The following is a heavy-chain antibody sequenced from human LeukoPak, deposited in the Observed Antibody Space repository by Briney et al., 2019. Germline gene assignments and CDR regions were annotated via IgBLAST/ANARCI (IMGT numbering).Heavy chain of an antibody. Sequence: PSETLSLTCTVSGGSISSGDYYWSWLRQPPGTGLEWLGYMYYSGSTYYNPSLKSRVTISVDTSKNQFSLKLSSVTAADTAVYYCARPYYYDSRIDPWGQGTLVTVSS. CDR3: ARPYYYDSRIDP. CDR2: MYYSGST. D-gene: IGHD3-22*01. CDR1: GGSISSGDYY. V-gene: IGHV4-30-4*01. J-gene: IGHJ5*02.